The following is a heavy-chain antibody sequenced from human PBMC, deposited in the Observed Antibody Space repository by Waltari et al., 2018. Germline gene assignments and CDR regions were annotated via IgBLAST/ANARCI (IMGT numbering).Heavy chain of an antibody. J-gene: IGHJ6*03. CDR2: ISSSSSTI. D-gene: IGHD3-10*01. CDR3: ARGVRNYGAYYYYMDV. Sequence: EVQLVESGGGLVQPGGSLRLSCAASGFTFSSYSMNWVRQAPGKGLEWVSYISSSSSTIYYAGSVKGRFTISRDNAKNSLYLQMNSLRAEDTAVYYCARGVRNYGAYYYYMDVWGKGTTVTVSS. V-gene: IGHV3-48*04. CDR1: GFTFSSYS.